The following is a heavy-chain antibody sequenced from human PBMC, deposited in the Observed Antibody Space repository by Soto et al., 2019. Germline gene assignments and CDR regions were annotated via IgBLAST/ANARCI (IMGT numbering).Heavy chain of an antibody. CDR1: GITFSSYA. J-gene: IGHJ4*01. CDR3: ADAEVWFGESGSSVQ. Sequence: EVQLLESGGGLVQPGGSLRLSCAASGITFSSYAMSWVRQAPGKGLEWVSTISGSGGSTHYADSVKGRFNISRDNSRTALYVQMNRLRAEDTAVYYCADAEVWFGESGSSVQWGHGTLVTVSS. CDR2: ISGSGGST. V-gene: IGHV3-23*01. D-gene: IGHD3-10*01.